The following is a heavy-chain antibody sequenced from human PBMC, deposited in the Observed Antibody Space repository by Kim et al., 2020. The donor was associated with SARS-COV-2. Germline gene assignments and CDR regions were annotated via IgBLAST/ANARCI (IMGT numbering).Heavy chain of an antibody. CDR3: ARSYGDPDYYHYGMDV. V-gene: IGHV1-3*01. J-gene: IGHJ6*02. D-gene: IGHD4-17*01. Sequence: KFQGRVTITRDTTANTAYMELSSLRSEDTAVYYCARSYGDPDYYHYGMDVWGQGTTVTVSS.